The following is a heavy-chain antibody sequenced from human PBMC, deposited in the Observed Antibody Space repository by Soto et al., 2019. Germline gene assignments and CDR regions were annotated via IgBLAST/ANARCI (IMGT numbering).Heavy chain of an antibody. CDR3: VSWDGYGHL. D-gene: IGHD5-18*01. Sequence: VQVLEAGGGLVQPGGSLRLSCVASGFIFSDYSIAWVRQTPEKGLEWISGMSIGYEKNFYGDSVQGRFTVSRDSSQNSVDLQMNSRRCEDTGKYYCVSWDGYGHLWGQGTLVTVSS. V-gene: IGHV3-23*01. J-gene: IGHJ4*02. CDR2: MSIGYEKN. CDR1: GFIFSDYS.